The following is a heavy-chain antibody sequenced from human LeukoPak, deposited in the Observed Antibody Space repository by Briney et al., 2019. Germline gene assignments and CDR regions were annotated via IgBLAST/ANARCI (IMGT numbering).Heavy chain of an antibody. CDR1: GYTFTGYY. Sequence: ASVKVSCKASGYTFTGYYMHWVRQAPGQGLEWMGWINPNSGYTGYAQKFQGRVTITRNTSISTAYMELSSLRSEDTAVYYCARFGGSAAKDDRLDYWGQGTLVTVSS. CDR3: ARFGGSAAKDDRLDY. J-gene: IGHJ4*02. V-gene: IGHV1-8*03. CDR2: INPNSGYT. D-gene: IGHD3-16*01.